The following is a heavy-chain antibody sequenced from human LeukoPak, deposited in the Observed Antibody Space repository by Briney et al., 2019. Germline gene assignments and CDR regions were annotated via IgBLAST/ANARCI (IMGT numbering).Heavy chain of an antibody. Sequence: PGGSLRLSCAASGFTFSSYSMNWVRQAPGKGLEWVSSISSSSSYIYYADSVKGRFTISRDNAKNPLYLQMNSLRAEDTAVYYCARIQSLGVVIASFDYWGQGTLVTVSS. V-gene: IGHV3-21*01. J-gene: IGHJ4*02. CDR2: ISSSSSYI. D-gene: IGHD3-3*01. CDR1: GFTFSSYS. CDR3: ARIQSLGVVIASFDY.